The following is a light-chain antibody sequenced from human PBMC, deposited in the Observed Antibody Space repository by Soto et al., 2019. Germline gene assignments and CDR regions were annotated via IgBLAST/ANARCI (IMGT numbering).Light chain of an antibody. J-gene: IGKJ1*01. CDR3: QQCSTFAWT. CDR1: QSIGSW. CDR2: KAS. Sequence: DIQLTHSPSTLSASIGDRVTITCRASQSIGSWLAWYQQRPGKAPNVLIYKASNLERGVPSRFSGSGSETEFTLTISRLQPEDSANYYCQQCSTFAWTFGQGTKVEL. V-gene: IGKV1-5*03.